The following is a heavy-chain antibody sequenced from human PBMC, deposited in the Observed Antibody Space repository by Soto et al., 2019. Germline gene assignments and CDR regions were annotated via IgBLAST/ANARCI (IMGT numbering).Heavy chain of an antibody. Sequence: EGQMLESGGGLAQPGGSLRLSCVASGFTFSSYAMSWVRQAPGKGLEWVSAISGSGGSTYYADSVKGRFTISRDNSKNTLYLQMNSLRAEDTAVYYCVQDLLEIAVAGTNYWGQGTLVTVSS. V-gene: IGHV3-23*01. CDR3: VQDLLEIAVAGTNY. CDR2: ISGSGGST. D-gene: IGHD6-19*01. CDR1: GFTFSSYA. J-gene: IGHJ4*02.